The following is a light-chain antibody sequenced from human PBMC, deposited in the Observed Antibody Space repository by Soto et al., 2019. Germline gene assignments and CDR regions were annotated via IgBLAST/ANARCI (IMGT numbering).Light chain of an antibody. CDR3: SSYSSSITVL. CDR1: SSDVGAYNY. CDR2: EVS. J-gene: IGLJ2*01. Sequence: QPVLTQPASVSGSPGQSITISCTGTSSDVGAYNYVSWYQQHPGKVPKLMIYEVSNRPSGVSNRFSGSKSGNTASLTISGLQAEEEADYYCSSYSSSITVLFGGGTKLTV. V-gene: IGLV2-14*01.